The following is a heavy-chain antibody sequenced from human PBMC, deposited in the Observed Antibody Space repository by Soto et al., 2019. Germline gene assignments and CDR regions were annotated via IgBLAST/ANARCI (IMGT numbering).Heavy chain of an antibody. J-gene: IGHJ5*02. CDR2: ISGSGGST. V-gene: IGHV3-23*01. CDR1: GFTFSSYA. D-gene: IGHD2-15*01. CDR3: AKCGSSCQNWFDP. Sequence: GGSLRLSCAASGFTFSSYAMSWVRQAPGKGLEWVSAISGSGGSTYYADSVEGRFTISRDNSKNTLYLQMNSLRAEDTAVYHCAKCGSSCQNWFDPWGQGTLVTVSS.